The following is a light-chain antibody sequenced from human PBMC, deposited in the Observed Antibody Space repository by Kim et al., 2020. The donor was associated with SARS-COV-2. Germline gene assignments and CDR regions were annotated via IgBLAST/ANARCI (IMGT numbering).Light chain of an antibody. CDR2: GAS. CDR3: QQYNNWPRRT. CDR1: QSVSSN. J-gene: IGKJ1*01. Sequence: SPGERATLACRASQSVSSNLAWYQQKPGQAPRLLIYGASTRATGIPARFSGSGSGTEFTLTISSLQSEDFAVYYWQQYNNWPRRTFGQGTKVDIK. V-gene: IGKV3-15*01.